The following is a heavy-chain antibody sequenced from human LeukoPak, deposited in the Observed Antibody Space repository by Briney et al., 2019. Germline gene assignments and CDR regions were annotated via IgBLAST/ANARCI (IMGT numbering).Heavy chain of an antibody. V-gene: IGHV4-39*01. CDR2: IYYSGST. Sequence: RCWCWRWLCKTPGKGLEWIGSIYYSGSTYYNPSLKRRVTISVDTSKNQFSLKLSSVTAADTAVYYCARHSYYDILTGYYLYSRNWYFDLWGRGTLVTVSS. CDR1: RCWC. CDR3: ARHSYYDILTGYYLYSRNWYFDL. D-gene: IGHD3-9*01. J-gene: IGHJ2*01.